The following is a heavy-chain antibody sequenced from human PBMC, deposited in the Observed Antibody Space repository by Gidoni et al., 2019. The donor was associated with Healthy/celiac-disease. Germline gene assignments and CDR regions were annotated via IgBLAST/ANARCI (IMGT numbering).Heavy chain of an antibody. J-gene: IGHJ4*02. CDR1: GLPFSRYA. V-gene: IGHV3-23*01. Sequence: EVQLLESGGGLVPPGGSLTPPCAAAGLPFSRYAMSWVRPAPGKGLEWVSAISGSGGSTYYADSVKGRFTISRDNSKNTLYLQMNSLRAEDTAVYYCAKAPNRGYSYGYVDYWGQGTLVTVSS. CDR2: ISGSGGST. CDR3: AKAPNRGYSYGYVDY. D-gene: IGHD5-18*01.